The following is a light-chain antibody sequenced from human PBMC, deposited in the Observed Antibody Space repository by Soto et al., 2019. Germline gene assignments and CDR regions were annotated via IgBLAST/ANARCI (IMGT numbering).Light chain of an antibody. J-gene: IGKJ4*01. CDR3: QQYNNWPLT. Sequence: EIVMTQSPATLSVSPVERATLSCRASQSLSSNLAWYQQKPGQAPRLLIYGASTRATGIPARFSGSGSGTEFTLTISSLQSEDFTVDYCQQYNNWPLTFGGGTKVEIK. CDR2: GAS. V-gene: IGKV3-15*01. CDR1: QSLSSN.